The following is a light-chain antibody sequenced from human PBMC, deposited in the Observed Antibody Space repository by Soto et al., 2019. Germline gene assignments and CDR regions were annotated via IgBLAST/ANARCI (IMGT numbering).Light chain of an antibody. J-gene: IGKJ2*01. CDR1: QSVGTN. Sequence: IVMTQSPATLSVSPGERATLSCRASQSVGTNLAWYQHRPGQAPRLLIHGASTRATGIPARFSGSGSGTEFTLTISNLQSEDLAVYYCQQYNNWPYTFGQGTRLEIK. V-gene: IGKV3-15*01. CDR3: QQYNNWPYT. CDR2: GAS.